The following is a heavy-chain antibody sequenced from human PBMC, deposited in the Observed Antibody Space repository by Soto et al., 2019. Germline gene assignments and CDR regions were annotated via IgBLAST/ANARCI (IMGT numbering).Heavy chain of an antibody. D-gene: IGHD1-1*01. CDR1: GFTFSSYG. CDR3: ANLLENDY. J-gene: IGHJ4*02. CDR2: ISYDGSNK. Sequence: QVQLVESGGGVVQPGRSLRLSCAASGFTFSSYGMHWVRQAPGKGLEWVAVISYDGSNKYYADSVKGRFTISRDNSKNTLYLQMNSLRAEDTAVYYCANLLENDYLGQGTLVTVSS. V-gene: IGHV3-30*18.